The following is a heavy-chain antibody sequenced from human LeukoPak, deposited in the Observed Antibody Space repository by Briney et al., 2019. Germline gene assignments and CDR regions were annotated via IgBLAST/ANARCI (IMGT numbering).Heavy chain of an antibody. CDR3: ASGEVAVPADTDLTSGMDV. V-gene: IGHV4-34*01. CDR1: GGSFSGYY. CDR2: INHSGST. Sequence: PSETLSLTCAVYGGSFSGYYWSWIRQPPGKGLEWLGEINHSGSTNYNPSLKSRVTISVDTSKNQFSLKLSSVTAADTAVYYCASGEVAVPADTDLTSGMDVWGQGNTVTVSS. D-gene: IGHD2-2*01. J-gene: IGHJ6*02.